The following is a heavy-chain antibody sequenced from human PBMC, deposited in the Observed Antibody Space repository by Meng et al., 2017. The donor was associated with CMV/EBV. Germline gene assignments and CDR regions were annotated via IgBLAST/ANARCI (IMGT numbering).Heavy chain of an antibody. J-gene: IGHJ4*02. CDR1: GFTFSYYY. D-gene: IGHD4-11*01. CDR2: ISSSGSTI. CDR3: ARRDDYSNYVLFY. Sequence: GESLKISCAASGFTFSYYYMSWIRQAPGKGLEWVSYISSSGSTIYYADSVKGRFTISRDNAKNSLYLQMNSLRAEDTAVYYCARRDDYSNYVLFYWGQGTLVTVSS. V-gene: IGHV3-11*01.